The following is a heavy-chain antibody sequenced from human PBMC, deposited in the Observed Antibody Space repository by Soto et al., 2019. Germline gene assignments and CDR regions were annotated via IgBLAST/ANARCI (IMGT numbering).Heavy chain of an antibody. V-gene: IGHV1-18*01. D-gene: IGHD5-12*01. CDR1: GYTFTSYG. CDR3: ARDFYRDIVATIEGY. CDR2: ISAYNGNT. J-gene: IGHJ4*02. Sequence: QVQLVQSGAEVKKPGASVKVSCKASGYTFTSYGISWVRQAPGQGLKWMGWISAYNGNTNYAQKLQGRVTMTTDTSTSTAYMELRSLRSDDTAVYYCARDFYRDIVATIEGYWGQGTLVTVSS.